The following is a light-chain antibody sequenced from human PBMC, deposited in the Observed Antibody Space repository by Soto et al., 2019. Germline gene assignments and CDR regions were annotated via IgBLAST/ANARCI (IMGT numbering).Light chain of an antibody. CDR2: DVS. Sequence: QSALTQPASVSGSPGQSITISCTGTSSDVGGYNYVSWYQQHPGKAPKLMVYDVSNRPSGVSNRFSGSKSGNTASLTISGLQAEDEADYYCSSYTSSSTPKYVFGTGTKVTV. CDR3: SSYTSSSTPKYV. J-gene: IGLJ1*01. CDR1: SSDVGGYNY. V-gene: IGLV2-14*01.